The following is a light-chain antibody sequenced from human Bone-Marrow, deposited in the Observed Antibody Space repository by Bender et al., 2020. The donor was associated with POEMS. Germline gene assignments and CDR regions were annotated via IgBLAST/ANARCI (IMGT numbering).Light chain of an antibody. J-gene: IGLJ3*02. Sequence: QSVLTQPPSVSGAPGQRVTISCTGSSSNTGSGYDINWYQHLPGTAPKLLIYGYNNRPSGVPDRFSGFKSGTSASLAISGLRPEDEGDYYCQSYDNSLGGWVFGGGTKLTVL. V-gene: IGLV1-40*01. CDR3: QSYDNSLGGWV. CDR2: GYN. CDR1: SSNTGSGYD.